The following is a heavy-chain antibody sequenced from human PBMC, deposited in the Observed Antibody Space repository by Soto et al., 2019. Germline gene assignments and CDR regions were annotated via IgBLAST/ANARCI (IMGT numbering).Heavy chain of an antibody. CDR1: GDSVSSNSAA. V-gene: IGHV6-1*01. J-gene: IGHJ6*02. CDR3: AIEQWLAEYYYYYYGMDV. Sequence: SQTLSLTCAISGDSVSSNSAAWNWIRQSPSRGLEWLGRTYYRSKWYNDYAVSVKSRITINPDTSKNHFSLQLNSVTPEDTAVYYCAIEQWLAEYYYYYYGMDVWGQGTTVTVSS. D-gene: IGHD6-19*01. CDR2: TYYRSKWYN.